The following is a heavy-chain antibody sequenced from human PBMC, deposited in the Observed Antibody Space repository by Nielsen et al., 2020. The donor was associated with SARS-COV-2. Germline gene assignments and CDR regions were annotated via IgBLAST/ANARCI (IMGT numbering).Heavy chain of an antibody. CDR2: ISAYNGNT. CDR1: GYTFTGYY. J-gene: IGHJ4*02. V-gene: IGHV1-18*04. Sequence: ASVKVSCKASGYTFTGYYMHWVRQAPGQGLEWMGWISAYNGNTNYAQKLQGRVTMTTDTSTSTAYMELRSLRSDDTAVYYCARESIAAAGKDFDYWGQGTLVTVSS. CDR3: ARESIAAAGKDFDY. D-gene: IGHD6-13*01.